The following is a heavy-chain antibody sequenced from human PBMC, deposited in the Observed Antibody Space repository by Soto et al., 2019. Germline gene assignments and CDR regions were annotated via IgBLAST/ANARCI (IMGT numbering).Heavy chain of an antibody. CDR2: ISAYNGNR. CDR3: ARGASHYYYYYGMDV. V-gene: IGHV1-18*01. J-gene: IGHJ6*02. Sequence: QDQLVQSGAEVKKPGASVKVSCKASGYTFNNYGISWVRQAPGQGLEWMGWISAYNGNRNYAQKFQGRVSMTTETSTSTAYMELRSLRSDDTAVNYCARGASHYYYYYGMDVWGQGTTVTVSS. CDR1: GYTFNNYG.